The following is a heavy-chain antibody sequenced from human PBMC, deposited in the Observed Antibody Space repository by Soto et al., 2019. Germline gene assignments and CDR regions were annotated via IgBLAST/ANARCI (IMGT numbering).Heavy chain of an antibody. CDR3: AREDSGSYYNRVDYYDSSGFDY. CDR1: GFTFSSYS. D-gene: IGHD3-22*01. V-gene: IGHV3-21*01. CDR2: ISSSSSYI. Sequence: GGSLRLSCAASGFTFSSYSMNWVRQAPGKGLEWVSSISSSSSYIYYADSVKGRFTISRDNAKNPLYLQMNSLRAEDTAVYYCAREDSGSYYNRVDYYDSSGFDYWGQGTLVTVS. J-gene: IGHJ4*02.